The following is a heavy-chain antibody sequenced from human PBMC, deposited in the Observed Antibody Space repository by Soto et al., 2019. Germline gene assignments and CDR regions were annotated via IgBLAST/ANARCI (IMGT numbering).Heavy chain of an antibody. V-gene: IGHV3-9*01. D-gene: IGHD3-16*01. CDR1: GFMFEDYA. J-gene: IGHJ1*01. Sequence: GGSLRLSCAVSGFMFEDYAMHWVRQAPGKGLEWVSGINWNGVNKGYADSVQGRFTISRDNAKKSLYLQMNYLRPEDTALYLCAKDVDRLGELWGYFQNWGQGTVVTVSS. CDR3: AKDVDRLGELWGYFQN. CDR2: INWNGVNK.